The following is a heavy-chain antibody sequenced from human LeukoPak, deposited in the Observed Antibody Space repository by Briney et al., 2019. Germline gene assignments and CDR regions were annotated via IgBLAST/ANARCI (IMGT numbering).Heavy chain of an antibody. D-gene: IGHD6-6*01. CDR3: ADSSSSSDAFDI. Sequence: SVKVSCKASGGTFSSYAISWVRQAPGQGLEWMGGIIPIFGTANYAQKFQGRVTITADKSTSTAYMELRSLRSDDTAVYYCADSSSSSDAFDIWGQGTMVTVSS. CDR2: IIPIFGTA. CDR1: GGTFSSYA. V-gene: IGHV1-69*06. J-gene: IGHJ3*02.